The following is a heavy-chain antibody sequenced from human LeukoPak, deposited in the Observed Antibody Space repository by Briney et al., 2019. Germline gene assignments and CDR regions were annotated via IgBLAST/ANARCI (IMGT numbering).Heavy chain of an antibody. D-gene: IGHD5-12*01. CDR3: ARERYSGYGFPFLLYYFDY. CDR2: ISSSSSTI. V-gene: IGHV3-48*04. CDR1: GFTFSSYS. J-gene: IGHJ4*02. Sequence: GGSLRLSCAASGFTFSSYSMNWVRQAPGKGLEWVSYISSSSSTIYYAASVKGRFTISRDNAKTSLYLQMNSLRAEDTAVYYCARERYSGYGFPFLLYYFDYWGQGTLVTVSS.